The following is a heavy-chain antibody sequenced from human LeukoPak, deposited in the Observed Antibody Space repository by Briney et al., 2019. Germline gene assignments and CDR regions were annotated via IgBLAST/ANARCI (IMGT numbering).Heavy chain of an antibody. CDR2: ISSSSSYI. V-gene: IGHV3-21*01. Sequence: GSLRLSCAASGFTFSSYSINWVRQAPGKGLEWVSSISSSSSYIYYADSVKGRFTISRDNAKNSLYLQMNSLRAEDTAVYYCARRGTAAAGETDYWGQGTLVTVSS. CDR1: GFTFSSYS. J-gene: IGHJ4*02. CDR3: ARRGTAAAGETDY. D-gene: IGHD6-13*01.